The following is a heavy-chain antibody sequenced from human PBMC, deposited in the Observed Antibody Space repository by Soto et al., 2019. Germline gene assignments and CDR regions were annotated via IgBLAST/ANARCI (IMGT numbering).Heavy chain of an antibody. CDR1: GGAIVSYY. J-gene: IGHJ3*01. Sequence: QVQLQQSGPGLVKPSETLSLTCTVSGGAIVSYYWTWIRQPPGKGLEWIGYIYYSGTTKYNPSLKSRVTISIDTSRRQSALALTSVTAADSAVYYCAGRHGNQGAFALKMWDHGTRVTVSS. D-gene: IGHD2-2*01. CDR3: AGRHGNQGAFALKM. V-gene: IGHV4-59*03. CDR2: IYYSGTT.